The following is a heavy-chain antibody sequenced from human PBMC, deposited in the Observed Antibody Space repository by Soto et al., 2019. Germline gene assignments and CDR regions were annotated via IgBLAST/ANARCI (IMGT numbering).Heavy chain of an antibody. V-gene: IGHV3-66*01. J-gene: IGHJ4*02. CDR3: ARDWGYCSGGSCYNFDY. Sequence: PGGSLRLSCAASGFTVSSNYMGWVRQAPGKGLEWVSVIYSGGSTYYADSVKGRFTISRDNSKNTLYLQMNSLRAEDTAVYYCARDWGYCSGGSCYNFDYWGQGTLVTVSS. CDR2: IYSGGST. D-gene: IGHD2-15*01. CDR1: GFTVSSNY.